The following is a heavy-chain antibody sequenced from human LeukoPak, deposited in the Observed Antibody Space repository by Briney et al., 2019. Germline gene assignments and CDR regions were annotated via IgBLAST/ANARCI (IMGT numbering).Heavy chain of an antibody. Sequence: SETLSLTCTVSGYSISSGYYWGWIRQPPGKGLEWIGSIYHSGSTYYNPSLKSRVTISVDTSKNQFSLKLSSVTAADTAVYYCARMRFLEWLSPDCFDYWGQGTLVTVPS. D-gene: IGHD3-3*01. J-gene: IGHJ4*02. CDR3: ARMRFLEWLSPDCFDY. CDR1: GYSISSGYY. V-gene: IGHV4-38-2*02. CDR2: IYHSGST.